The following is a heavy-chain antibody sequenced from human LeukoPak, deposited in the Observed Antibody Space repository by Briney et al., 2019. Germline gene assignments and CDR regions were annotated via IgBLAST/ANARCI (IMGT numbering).Heavy chain of an antibody. CDR1: GFTFSSYG. Sequence: PGGSLRLSCAASGFTFSSYGMSWVRQAPGKGLEWVSAISGSGGSTYYAGSVKGRFTISRDNSKNTLYLQMNSLRAEDTAVYYCAKDPPLYYSAFDYWGQGTLVTVSS. V-gene: IGHV3-23*01. CDR2: ISGSGGST. D-gene: IGHD3-10*01. J-gene: IGHJ4*02. CDR3: AKDPPLYYSAFDY.